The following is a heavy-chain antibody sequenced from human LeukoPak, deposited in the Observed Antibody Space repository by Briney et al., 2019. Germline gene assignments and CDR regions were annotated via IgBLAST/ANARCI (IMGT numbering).Heavy chain of an antibody. CDR2: IYYSGST. D-gene: IGHD2-21*02. CDR1: GGSISSYY. V-gene: IGHV4-59*08. J-gene: IGHJ3*02. CDR3: ARLHSRYCGGDCYLPSRAFDI. Sequence: SETLSLTCTVSGGSISSYYWSWIRQPPGKGLERIGYIYYSGSTNYNPSLKSRVTISVDTSKNQFSLKLSSVTAADTAVYYCARLHSRYCGGDCYLPSRAFDIWGQGTMVTVSS.